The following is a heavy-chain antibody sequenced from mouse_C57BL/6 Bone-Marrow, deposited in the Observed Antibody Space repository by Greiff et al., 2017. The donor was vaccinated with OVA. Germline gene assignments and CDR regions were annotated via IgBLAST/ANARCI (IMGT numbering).Heavy chain of an antibody. J-gene: IGHJ2*03. CDR3: ASDDCYFVEY. D-gene: IGHD2-3*01. Sequence: VKLQESGAEVVRPGASVKLSCKASGYTFTDHYINWVKQRPGQGLEWIARIYPGSGNTYYNEKFKGKATLTAEKSSNTAYMQLSSLTSEDSAVYFWASDDCYFVEYEGQGTGLTVS. V-gene: IGHV1-76*01. CDR2: IYPGSGNT. CDR1: GYTFTDHY.